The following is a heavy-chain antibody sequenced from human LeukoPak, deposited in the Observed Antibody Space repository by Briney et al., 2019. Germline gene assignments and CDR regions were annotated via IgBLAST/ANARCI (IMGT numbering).Heavy chain of an antibody. V-gene: IGHV3-7*01. CDR3: ARDIGEYGDYEGVRY. J-gene: IGHJ4*02. D-gene: IGHD4-17*01. CDR1: GFSFSSYG. Sequence: GGSLRLSCAASGFSFSSYGMTWVRQAPGRGLEGVANIKQGGSEKYYVDSVKGRFTISRDNAKNTLSLQMNSLRAEDTAVYYCARDIGEYGDYEGVRYWGPGTLGTVSS. CDR2: IKQGGSEK.